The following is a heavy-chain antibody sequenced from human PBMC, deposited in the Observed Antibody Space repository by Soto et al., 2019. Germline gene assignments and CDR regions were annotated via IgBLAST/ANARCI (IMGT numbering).Heavy chain of an antibody. Sequence: EVQLVESGGGLVQPGGSLRLSCAASGFTFSTYSMNWVRQAPGKGLEWISYISSDSSTIYYADSVRGRFTISRDNAKSSLYLQMNSLRAEDAAVYYCARDPRKSSCWPIFDPWGQGTLVTVSS. CDR2: ISSDSSTI. D-gene: IGHD6-19*01. CDR3: ARDPRKSSCWPIFDP. V-gene: IGHV3-48*01. CDR1: GFTFSTYS. J-gene: IGHJ5*02.